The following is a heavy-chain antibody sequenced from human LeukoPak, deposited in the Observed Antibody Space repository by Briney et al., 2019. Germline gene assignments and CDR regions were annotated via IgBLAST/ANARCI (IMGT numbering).Heavy chain of an antibody. CDR3: AKRLGYGAPSSIDY. Sequence: ASVKVSCKASGGTFSSYAISWVRQAPGQGLEWMGGIIPIFGTANYAQKFQGRVTITTDESTSTAYMELSSLRSEDTAVYYCAKRLGYGAPSSIDYWGQGTLVTVSS. J-gene: IGHJ4*02. CDR2: IIPIFGTA. CDR1: GGTFSSYA. D-gene: IGHD4-17*01. V-gene: IGHV1-69*05.